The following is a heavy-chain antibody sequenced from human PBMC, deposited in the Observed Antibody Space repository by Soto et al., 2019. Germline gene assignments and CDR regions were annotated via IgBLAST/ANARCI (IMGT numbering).Heavy chain of an antibody. Sequence: WGSLRLSCAASGFTFSSYSMNWVRKAPGKGLEWISYISSSSSTIYYADSVKGRFTISRDNAKNSLYLQMNSLRDEDTAVYYCARKNTYYYDSSGRIDVWGQGTTVTVSS. V-gene: IGHV3-48*02. J-gene: IGHJ6*02. CDR2: ISSSSSTI. CDR1: GFTFSSYS. D-gene: IGHD3-22*01. CDR3: ARKNTYYYDSSGRIDV.